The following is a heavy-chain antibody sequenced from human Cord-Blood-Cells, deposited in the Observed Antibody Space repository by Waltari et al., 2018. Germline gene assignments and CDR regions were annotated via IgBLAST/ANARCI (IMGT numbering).Heavy chain of an antibody. CDR1: GYSLTELA. CDR2: FDPEDGET. V-gene: IGHV1-24*01. J-gene: IGHJ4*02. D-gene: IGHD3-10*01. CDR3: AGTGYGSGSYPFDY. Sequence: QVQLVQSGAEVKKPGASVRVSCKVPGYSLTELAIHWVRQAPGNGLKWMGGFDPEDGETIYAQKFQGRVTRTEDTATDTAYMELSSLRSEDTAVYYCAGTGYGSGSYPFDYWGQGALVTVSS.